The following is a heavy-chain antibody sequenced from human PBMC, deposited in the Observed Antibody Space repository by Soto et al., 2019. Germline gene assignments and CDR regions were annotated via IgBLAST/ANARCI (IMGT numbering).Heavy chain of an antibody. CDR2: ISAYNGNT. V-gene: IGHV1-18*01. CDR1: GYTFTTYG. D-gene: IGHD6-19*01. Sequence: GASVKVSCKASGYTFTTYGISCVRQAPGQGLEWMGWISAYNGNTNYAQKIQGRVTMTTDTSTSTAYMELRSLRSDDTAVYYCARQQWLYYYYGMDVWGQGTTVTVSS. J-gene: IGHJ6*02. CDR3: ARQQWLYYYYGMDV.